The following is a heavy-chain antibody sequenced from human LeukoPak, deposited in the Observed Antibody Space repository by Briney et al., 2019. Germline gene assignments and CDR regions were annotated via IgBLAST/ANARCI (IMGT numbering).Heavy chain of an antibody. CDR3: ARHSLYSGFFDF. J-gene: IGHJ4*02. D-gene: IGHD5-12*01. Sequence: GGSLRLSCAASGFTFSDYYMAWISQAPGRAPEWISYIIGDSVFTKYADSVRGRFTISRDNAKSSLYLRMNSLRTEDTAVYYCARHSLYSGFFDFWGQGILVTVSS. V-gene: IGHV3-11*06. CDR1: GFTFSDYY. CDR2: IIGDSVFT.